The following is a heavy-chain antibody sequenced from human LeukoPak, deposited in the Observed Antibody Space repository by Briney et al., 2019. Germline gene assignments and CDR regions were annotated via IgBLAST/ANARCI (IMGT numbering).Heavy chain of an antibody. CDR3: ARDPIQFEAFDI. Sequence: PSQTLSLTCTVSGGSISSGGYSWSWIRQHPGKGLEWIGYIYYSGSTYYNPSLKSRVTISVDTSKNQFTLKLSSVTAADTAVYYCARDPIQFEAFDIWGQGTMVTVSS. V-gene: IGHV4-31*03. D-gene: IGHD5-18*01. J-gene: IGHJ3*02. CDR2: IYYSGST. CDR1: GGSISSGGYS.